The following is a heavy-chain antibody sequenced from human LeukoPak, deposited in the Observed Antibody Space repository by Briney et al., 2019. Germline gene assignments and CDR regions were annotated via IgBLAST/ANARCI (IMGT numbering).Heavy chain of an antibody. D-gene: IGHD3-9*01. Sequence: PGWSLRLSCPASRCTFSSFAMTGLGQAPGKGGEGVATINNSAVSTYYGDSVKGRFTISKNTSKNTLSLPMNSLRAEDTAVYSCAKDPSSYDILPGYPLTWGQGKLVPVSS. CDR3: AKDPSSYDILPGYPLT. CDR1: RCTFSSFA. J-gene: IGHJ5*02. CDR2: INNSAVST. V-gene: IGHV3-23*01.